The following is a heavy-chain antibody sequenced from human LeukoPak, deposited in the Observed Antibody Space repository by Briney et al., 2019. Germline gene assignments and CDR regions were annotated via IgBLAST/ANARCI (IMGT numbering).Heavy chain of an antibody. CDR1: GGSISSSSYY. Sequence: SETLSLTCTVSGGSISSSSYYWGWIRQPPGKGLEWIGSIYYSGSTYYNPSLKSRVTISVDTSKNQFSLKLSSVTAADTAVYYCARDQRAHNWFDPWGQGTLVTISS. J-gene: IGHJ5*02. CDR3: ARDQRAHNWFDP. CDR2: IYYSGST. V-gene: IGHV4-39*07.